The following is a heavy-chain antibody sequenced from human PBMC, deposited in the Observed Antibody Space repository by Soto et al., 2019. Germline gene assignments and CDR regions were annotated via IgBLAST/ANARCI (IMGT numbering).Heavy chain of an antibody. CDR1: GYTFTSYA. Sequence: QVQPVQSGAEVKKPGASVKVSCKASGYTFTSYAMHWVRQAPRQRLEWMGWINAGNGNTKYSQKFQGRVTITRDTSASTAYMELSSLRSEDTAVYYCARGDGYYYFDYWGQGTLVTVSS. CDR3: ARGDGYYYFDY. V-gene: IGHV1-3*01. D-gene: IGHD3-22*01. J-gene: IGHJ4*02. CDR2: INAGNGNT.